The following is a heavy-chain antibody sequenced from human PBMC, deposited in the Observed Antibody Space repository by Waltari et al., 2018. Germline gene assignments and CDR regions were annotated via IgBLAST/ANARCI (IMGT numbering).Heavy chain of an antibody. Sequence: EVQLVESGGDLVQPGGSLKLSCAVSGFTFSNYYIHWVRQGPGKGLVWGSRVKGDGSRTAYADSVQGRFTISRDNARNTVYLQMSSLRPEDTAMYYCARGGDNSNWYPGYFDLWGQGTLVTVSS. J-gene: IGHJ4*02. CDR3: ARGGDNSNWYPGYFDL. D-gene: IGHD6-13*01. CDR2: VKGDGSRT. CDR1: GFTFSNYY. V-gene: IGHV3-74*03.